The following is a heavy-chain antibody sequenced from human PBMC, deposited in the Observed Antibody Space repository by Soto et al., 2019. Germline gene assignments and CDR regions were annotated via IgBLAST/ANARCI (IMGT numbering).Heavy chain of an antibody. D-gene: IGHD5-18*01. Sequence: RASVKVSCKASGGTFSSYAISWVRQAPGQGLEWMGGIIPIFGTANYAQKFQGRVTITADESTSTAYMELSSLRSEDTAVYYCARGGDSYGYDYYYYGMDVWGQGTTVTVSS. CDR2: IIPIFGTA. CDR1: GGTFSSYA. CDR3: ARGGDSYGYDYYYYGMDV. J-gene: IGHJ6*02. V-gene: IGHV1-69*13.